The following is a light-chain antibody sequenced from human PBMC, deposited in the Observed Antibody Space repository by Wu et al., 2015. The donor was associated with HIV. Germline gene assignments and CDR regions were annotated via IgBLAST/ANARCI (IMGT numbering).Light chain of an antibody. CDR3: QQYGSSPIT. J-gene: IGKJ5*01. Sequence: ENVLMQSPGTLSVSPGERVTLFCNATQSVGSLGSNWLAWYQHKPGQSPRLLIYEAYKKAAGVSDRFNGAGSGTDFSLTITRLQTDDIAFYFCQQYGSSPITFGPGTRL. CDR1: QSVGSLGSN. V-gene: IGKV3-20*01. CDR2: EAY.